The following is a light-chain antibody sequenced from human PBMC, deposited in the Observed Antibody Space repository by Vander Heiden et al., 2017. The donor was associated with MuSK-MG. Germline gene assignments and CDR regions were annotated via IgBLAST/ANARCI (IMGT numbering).Light chain of an antibody. V-gene: IGKV1-39*01. J-gene: IGKJ2*01. CDR3: QQSYSTPQT. CDR1: QSISSY. CDR2: AAS. Sequence: DIQMTQSPSSLSASVGDRVTITCRASQSISSYLNWYQQKPGKAPKLLIYAASSVQSGVPSRFSGSGSGTDFTRTISSLQPEDFATYYCQQSYSTPQTFGQGTNLEIK.